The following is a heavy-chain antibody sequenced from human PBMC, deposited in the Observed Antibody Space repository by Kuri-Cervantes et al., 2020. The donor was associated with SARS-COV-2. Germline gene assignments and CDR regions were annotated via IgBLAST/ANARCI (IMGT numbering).Heavy chain of an antibody. J-gene: IGHJ6*02. CDR1: GYTFTGYY. D-gene: IGHD2-15*01. CDR3: VKDSAAGYYGMDV. Sequence: ASVKVSCKASGYTFTGYYMHWVRQAPGQGLEWMGWINPNSGGTKYAQKFQGRVTMTRDTSISTAYMELSSLRAEDTAVYYCVKDSAAGYYGMDVWGQGTTVTVSS. V-gene: IGHV1-2*02. CDR2: INPNSGGT.